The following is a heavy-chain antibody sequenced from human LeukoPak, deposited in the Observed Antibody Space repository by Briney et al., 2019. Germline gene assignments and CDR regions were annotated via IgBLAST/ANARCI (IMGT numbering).Heavy chain of an antibody. CDR2: ISAYNGNT. Sequence: ASVKVSCKASGYTFTSYGISWVRQAPGQGLEWMGWISAYNGNTNYAQKLQGRVTMTTDTSTSTAHMELRSLRSDDTAVYYCARYYDFWSGYYKYYFDYWGQGTLVTVSS. V-gene: IGHV1-18*01. J-gene: IGHJ4*02. CDR3: ARYYDFWSGYYKYYFDY. CDR1: GYTFTSYG. D-gene: IGHD3-3*01.